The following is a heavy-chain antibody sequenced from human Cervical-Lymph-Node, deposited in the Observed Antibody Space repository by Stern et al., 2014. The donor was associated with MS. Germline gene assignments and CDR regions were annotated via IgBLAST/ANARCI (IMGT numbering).Heavy chain of an antibody. D-gene: IGHD2-21*02. J-gene: IGHJ6*02. V-gene: IGHV1-24*01. CDR1: GYTLSEIS. CDR2: FDPEHGET. Sequence: VQLLQSGAAVKKPGASVKVSCKVSGYTLSEISMHWVRPAPGKGLEWMGGFDPEHGETRYAQKFQGRVTMAEDRSTDTAYMELSSLRSEDTAVYYCATHRGRVTYYYGMDVWGQGTTVTVSS. CDR3: ATHRGRVTYYYGMDV.